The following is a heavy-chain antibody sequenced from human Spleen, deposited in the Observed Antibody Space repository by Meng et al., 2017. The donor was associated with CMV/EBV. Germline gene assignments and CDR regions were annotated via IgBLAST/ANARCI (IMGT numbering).Heavy chain of an antibody. D-gene: IGHD2-2*01. J-gene: IGHJ5*02. V-gene: IGHV5-51*01. Sequence: GESLKISCKGSGYSFTSYWIAWVRQMPGKGLEWMGIIYPGDSDTTYSPSFQGQVTISADKSISTTYLQWSSLKASDTAMYYCASQLDTRTWDNWFDPWGHGTLVTVSS. CDR1: GYSFTSYW. CDR2: IYPGDSDT. CDR3: ASQLDTRTWDNWFDP.